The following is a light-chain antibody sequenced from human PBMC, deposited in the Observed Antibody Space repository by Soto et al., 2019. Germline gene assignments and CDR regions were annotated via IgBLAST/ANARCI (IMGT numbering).Light chain of an antibody. J-gene: IGLJ3*02. CDR3: CSYAGSSTSV. V-gene: IGLV2-23*02. CDR1: SSDVGSYNL. Sequence: QSALTQPASVSGSPGQSITISCTGASSDVGSYNLVSWYQQHPGKAPKLMIYEVSKRPSGVSNRFSGSKSGNTASLTISGLQAEDEADYHCCSYAGSSTSVFGGGTKVTVL. CDR2: EVS.